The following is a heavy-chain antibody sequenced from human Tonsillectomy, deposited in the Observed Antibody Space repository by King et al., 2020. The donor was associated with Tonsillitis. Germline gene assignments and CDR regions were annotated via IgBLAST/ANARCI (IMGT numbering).Heavy chain of an antibody. J-gene: IGHJ6*02. CDR1: GGTFSSYA. Sequence: QLVQSGAEVKKPGSSVKVSCKASGGTFSSYAISWVRQAPGQGLEWLGGIIPVFTTTNYAQKFQGRVTITADESTSTAYMELSSLRSEDTAVYYCARDRGSSHDYGGYYYDMDVWGQGTTVTVSS. CDR2: IIPVFTTT. V-gene: IGHV1-69*12. CDR3: ARDRGSSHDYGGYYYDMDV. D-gene: IGHD4-23*01.